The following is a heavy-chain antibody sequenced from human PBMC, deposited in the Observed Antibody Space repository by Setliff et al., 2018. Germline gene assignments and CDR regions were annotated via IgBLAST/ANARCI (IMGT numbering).Heavy chain of an antibody. CDR2: TIPMFGTT. CDR3: AREGVDTRSSTDYRYYMDV. J-gene: IGHJ6*03. V-gene: IGHV1-69*05. D-gene: IGHD5-18*01. Sequence: SVKVSCKASGATFSSYGISWVRQAPGQGLEWMGGTIPMFGTTEYAQKFHGRVTIITDESTSTAYMELSSLRTEDTAVYYCAREGVDTRSSTDYRYYMDVWGKGTTVTVSS. CDR1: GATFSSYG.